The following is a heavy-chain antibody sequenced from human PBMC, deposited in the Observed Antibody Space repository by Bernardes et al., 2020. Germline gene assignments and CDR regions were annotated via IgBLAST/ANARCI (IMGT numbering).Heavy chain of an antibody. J-gene: IGHJ4*02. CDR2: TSDDGNTK. D-gene: IGHD4-17*01. V-gene: IGHV3-30-3*01. Sequence: GGFLRLSCAASGFTFSTYAMHWVRQAPGNGLEWLAVTSDDGNTKYYSDSVKGRFTISRDNSKSTLYLEMNSVRPEDTAVYYCSRGGAPTVTLEYWGQGTLVTVSS. CDR1: GFTFSTYA. CDR3: SRGGAPTVTLEY.